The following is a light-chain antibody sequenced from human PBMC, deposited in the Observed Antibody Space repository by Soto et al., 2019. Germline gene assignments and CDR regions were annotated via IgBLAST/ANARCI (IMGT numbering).Light chain of an antibody. CDR2: EDS. CDR3: QSYDGTSVV. V-gene: IGLV6-57*04. Sequence: NFMLSQPHSVSGSPGKTVTISCTRSTGNIASNYVQWYQQRPGSAPTSVIYEDSQRPSGVPDRFSGSIDSSSSSASLTISGLETEDEAAYYCQSYDGTSVVFGGGTKLTVL. CDR1: TGNIASNY. J-gene: IGLJ2*01.